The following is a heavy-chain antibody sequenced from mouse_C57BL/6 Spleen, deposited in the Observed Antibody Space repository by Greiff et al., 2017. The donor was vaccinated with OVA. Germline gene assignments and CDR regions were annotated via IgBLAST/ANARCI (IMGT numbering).Heavy chain of an antibody. CDR3: ARWGVTTEGVYFDY. V-gene: IGHV1-64*01. Sequence: QVQLQQPGAELVKPGASVKLSCKASGYTFTSYWMHWVKQRPGQGLEWIGMIHPNSGSTNYNEKFKSKATLTVDKSSSTAYMQLSSLTSEDSAVYYCARWGVTTEGVYFDYWGQGTTLTVSS. CDR1: GYTFTSYW. J-gene: IGHJ2*01. D-gene: IGHD2-2*01. CDR2: IHPNSGST.